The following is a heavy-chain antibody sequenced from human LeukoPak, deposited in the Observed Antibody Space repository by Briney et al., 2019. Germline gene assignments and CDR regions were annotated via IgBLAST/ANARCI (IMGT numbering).Heavy chain of an antibody. CDR1: GGSMSSGSYS. Sequence: PSETLSLTCTVSGGSMSSGSYSWAWIRQPPGKGLEWIGTIHYSGSTYYTPSLESRVTISVDSSRNQFSLKLRSVTAADTAVYYCARRSTSGYYYFDYWGQGSRVTASA. D-gene: IGHD3-22*01. CDR3: ARRSTSGYYYFDY. V-gene: IGHV4-39*01. J-gene: IGHJ4*02. CDR2: IHYSGST.